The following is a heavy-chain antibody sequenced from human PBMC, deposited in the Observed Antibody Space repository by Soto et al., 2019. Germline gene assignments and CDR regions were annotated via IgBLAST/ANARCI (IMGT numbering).Heavy chain of an antibody. CDR1: GFSLSTSGMC. CDR2: IDWDDDK. V-gene: IGHV2-70*11. Sequence: SGPTLVNPTQTLTLTCTLSGFSLSTSGMCVSWIRQPPGKALEWLARIDWDDDKYYSTSLKTRLTISKDTSKNQVVLTMTNMDPVDTATYYCARTSDYYDTADYYMDVWGKGTTVTV. J-gene: IGHJ6*03. D-gene: IGHD3-9*01. CDR3: ARTSDYYDTADYYMDV.